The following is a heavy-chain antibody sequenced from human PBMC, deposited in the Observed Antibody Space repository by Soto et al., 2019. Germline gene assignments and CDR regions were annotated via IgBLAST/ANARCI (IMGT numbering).Heavy chain of an antibody. Sequence: QVQLVQSGAEVKKPGSSVKVSCKASGGTFSSYAISWVRQAPGQGLEWMGGIIPIFGTANYAQKFQGRVTITARESTSTDYRALSSLSSDDTAVYYCARVFFVRDCSGGSCSPSPLVDAFDIWGQGTMVTVSS. D-gene: IGHD2-15*01. CDR3: ARVFFVRDCSGGSCSPSPLVDAFDI. CDR1: GGTFSSYA. J-gene: IGHJ3*02. V-gene: IGHV1-69*01. CDR2: IIPIFGTA.